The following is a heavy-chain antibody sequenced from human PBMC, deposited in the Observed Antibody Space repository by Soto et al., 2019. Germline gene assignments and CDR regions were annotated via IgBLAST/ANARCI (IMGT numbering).Heavy chain of an antibody. Sequence: GESLKISCKGSGYSFTSYWIGWVRQMPGKGLEWMGIIYPGDSDTRYSPSFQGQVTISADKSISTAYLQWSSLKASDTAMYYCARHGLYLERRKIYYYYYMDVWGKGTTVTVSS. CDR3: ARHGLYLERRKIYYYYYMDV. V-gene: IGHV5-51*01. CDR1: GYSFTSYW. J-gene: IGHJ6*03. CDR2: IYPGDSDT. D-gene: IGHD1-1*01.